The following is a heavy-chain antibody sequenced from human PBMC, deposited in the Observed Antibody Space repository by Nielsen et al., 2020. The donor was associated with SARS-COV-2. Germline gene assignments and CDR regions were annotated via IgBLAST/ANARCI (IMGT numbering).Heavy chain of an antibody. CDR3: SSPTVAY. CDR2: IRSYANEYAT. D-gene: IGHD4-23*01. Sequence: GESRKISCVASGFTFSGSAMHWVRQASGKGLEWVGRIRSYANEYATAYAASVKGRFTISRDDSKNTAYLQMNGLKTEDTAVYYCSSPTVAYWGQGTLVTVSS. CDR1: GFTFSGSA. J-gene: IGHJ4*02. V-gene: IGHV3-73*01.